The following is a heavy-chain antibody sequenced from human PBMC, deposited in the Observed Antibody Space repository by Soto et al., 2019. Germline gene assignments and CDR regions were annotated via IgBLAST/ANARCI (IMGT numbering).Heavy chain of an antibody. Sequence: EVQLVESGGGLVQPGGSLRLSCAASGFTFGSYNMIWVRQAPGKGLECVSYISSSSTTIYYADSVKGRFTISRDNAKNSLYLQMNSLRDEDTAVYYCARDPTGILSRVRDYWGQGTLVTVSS. CDR2: ISSSSTTI. CDR1: GFTFGSYN. J-gene: IGHJ4*02. D-gene: IGHD2-15*01. V-gene: IGHV3-48*02. CDR3: ARDPTGILSRVRDY.